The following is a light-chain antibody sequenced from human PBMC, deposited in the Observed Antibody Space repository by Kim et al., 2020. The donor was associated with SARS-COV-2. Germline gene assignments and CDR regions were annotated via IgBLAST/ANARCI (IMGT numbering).Light chain of an antibody. V-gene: IGLV3-19*01. Sequence: SSELTQDPAVSVALGQTVRITCQGDSLSNYFATWYQQKPGQAPVLVVYGENNRPSGIPDRFSCSTSRNTGSLTITGAQAEDEADYYCSSRDSSGNHWVLG. J-gene: IGLJ3*02. CDR3: SSRDSSGNHWV. CDR1: SLSNYF. CDR2: GEN.